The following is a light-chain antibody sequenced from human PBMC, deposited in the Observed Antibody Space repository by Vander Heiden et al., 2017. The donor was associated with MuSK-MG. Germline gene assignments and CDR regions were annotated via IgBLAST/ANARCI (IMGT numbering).Light chain of an antibody. CDR1: QTITTF. CDR2: AAS. J-gene: IGKJ4*01. V-gene: IGKV1-39*01. Sequence: DIQMTQSPSSLSASVVDRVNITSRASQTITTFLNWYQQKQEKAPKLLISAASTLRRGAGSRVSGSGSGTDFNLTVSGRQPEDYETYFCQQRHTVHPSVTFGGGTKVEIK. CDR3: QQRHTVHPSVT.